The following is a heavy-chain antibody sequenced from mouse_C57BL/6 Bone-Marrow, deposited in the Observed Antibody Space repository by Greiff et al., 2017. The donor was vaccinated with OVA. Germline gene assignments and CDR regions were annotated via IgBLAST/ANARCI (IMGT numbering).Heavy chain of an antibody. Sequence: QVQLQQPGAELVKPGASVKLSCKASGYTFTSYWMHWVKQRPGQGLEWIGMIHPNSGSTNYNEKFKSKATLTVDKSSSTAYMQLSSLTSEDSAVYYCARRDYGSSYDDFDYWGQGTTLTVSS. CDR3: ARRDYGSSYDDFDY. CDR1: GYTFTSYW. D-gene: IGHD1-1*01. CDR2: IHPNSGST. V-gene: IGHV1-64*01. J-gene: IGHJ2*01.